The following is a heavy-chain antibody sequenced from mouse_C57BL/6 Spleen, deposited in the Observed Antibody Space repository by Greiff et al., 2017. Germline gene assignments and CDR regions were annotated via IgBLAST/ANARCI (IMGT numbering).Heavy chain of an antibody. D-gene: IGHD3-3*01. CDR2: ISSGSSTI. V-gene: IGHV5-17*01. CDR3: AREGNPKAMDY. J-gene: IGHJ4*01. Sequence: DVKLVESGGGLVKPGGSLKLSCAASGFTFSDYGMHWVRQAPEKGLEWVAYISSGSSTIYYADTVKGRFTISRDNAKNTLFLQMTSLRSEDTAMYYCAREGNPKAMDYWGQGTSVTVSS. CDR1: GFTFSDYG.